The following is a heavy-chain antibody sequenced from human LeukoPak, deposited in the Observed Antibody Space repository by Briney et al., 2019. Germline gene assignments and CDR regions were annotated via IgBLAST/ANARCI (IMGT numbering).Heavy chain of an antibody. J-gene: IGHJ5*02. CDR1: GGTFSSYA. CDR3: ARLPYWSYYDSSGYYPP. D-gene: IGHD3-22*01. V-gene: IGHV1-69*06. CDR2: MIPIFGTA. Sequence: SVTVSFKSSGGTFSSYAISWVRQPPGQGLAWMGRMIPIFGTANYAQKFQGRVTITADKSTSTAYMELSSLRSEDTAVYYCARLPYWSYYDSSGYYPPWGQGTLVTVSS.